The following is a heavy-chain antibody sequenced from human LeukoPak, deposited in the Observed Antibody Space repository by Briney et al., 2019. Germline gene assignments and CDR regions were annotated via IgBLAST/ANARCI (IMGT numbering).Heavy chain of an antibody. CDR1: GFTVSSNY. D-gene: IGHD2-8*02. V-gene: IGHV3-53*01. J-gene: IGHJ4*02. Sequence: GGSLRLSCAASGFTVSSNYTSWVRQAPGKGLEWVSVIYSGGSTYYADSVKGRFTISRDNSKNTLYLQMNSLRAEDTAVYYCARDSGGAKTFDYWGQGTLVTVSS. CDR2: IYSGGST. CDR3: ARDSGGAKTFDY.